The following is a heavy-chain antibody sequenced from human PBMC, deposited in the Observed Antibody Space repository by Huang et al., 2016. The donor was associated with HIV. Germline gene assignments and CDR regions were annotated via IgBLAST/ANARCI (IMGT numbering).Heavy chain of an antibody. V-gene: IGHV3-30*18. CDR2: ISDDGSNK. D-gene: IGHD1-26*01. CDR1: GFGFSTYG. CDR3: AKDGADEEWDIDY. J-gene: IGHJ4*02. Sequence: VQLVESGGGVVQPGRSLGFACAASGFGFSTYGLHGVRQAPGKGLEWVAVISDDGSNKYYAHSVKGRFTISRDTSENKVYLQMNSLRHEDTAVYYCAKDGADEEWDIDYWGQGTLVTVSS.